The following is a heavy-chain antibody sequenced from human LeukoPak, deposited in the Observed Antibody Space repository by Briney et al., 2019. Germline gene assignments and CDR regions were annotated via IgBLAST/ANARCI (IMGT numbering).Heavy chain of an antibody. D-gene: IGHD3-10*01. CDR3: ARVRWFGELFSDY. CDR2: ISVNNADT. V-gene: IGHV1-18*01. CDR1: GYSFTNYG. Sequence: GASVKVSCKASGYSFTNYGISWVRQAPGQGLQWMGWISVNNADTNYAQNFQGRVTLTTDTSTGTAYMELRSLRSDGTAVYYCARVRWFGELFSDYWGQGTLVTVSS. J-gene: IGHJ4*02.